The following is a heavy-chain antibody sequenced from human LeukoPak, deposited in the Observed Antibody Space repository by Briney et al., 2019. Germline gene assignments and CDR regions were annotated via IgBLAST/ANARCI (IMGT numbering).Heavy chain of an antibody. CDR3: VVSIQAAAIPAFDS. J-gene: IGHJ4*02. V-gene: IGHV1-2*02. CDR2: INPKNGGT. CDR1: GYNFAHN. Sequence: ASVKVSCRASGYNFAHNIHWVRQAPGQGHEFMGWINPKNGGTKYAQNFQGRVTMTRDTSISTVYMELSSLGSDDTAVYYCVVSIQAAAIPAFDSWGQGTLVTVSS. D-gene: IGHD6-25*01.